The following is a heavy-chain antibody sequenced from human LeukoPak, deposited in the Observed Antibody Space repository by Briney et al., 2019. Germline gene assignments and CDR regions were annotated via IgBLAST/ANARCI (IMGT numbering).Heavy chain of an antibody. J-gene: IGHJ4*02. D-gene: IGHD3-16*01. V-gene: IGHV5-51*01. CDR3: ARSGLGGSRVY. Sequence: GESLKISCKGSGYSFTTYWIGWVRQMPGKGLEWMGIIYPGDSDTKYSPSFQGQVTISADKSIRTAYLQWSSLKASDTATYYCARSGLGGSRVYLGQGTLVTVSS. CDR1: GYSFTTYW. CDR2: IYPGDSDT.